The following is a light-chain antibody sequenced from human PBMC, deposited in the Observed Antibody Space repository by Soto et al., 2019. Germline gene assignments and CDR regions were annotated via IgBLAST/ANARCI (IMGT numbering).Light chain of an antibody. Sequence: DIQMTQSPSTLSASVGDGVTITCRASQSINTWLAWYQQKAGKAPKLLIYEASTLQSGVPSRFSGSGSGTEFILTIGSLQPEDFATYYCQHYKSYSRTFGQGTKVDIK. CDR2: EAS. J-gene: IGKJ1*01. V-gene: IGKV1-5*03. CDR1: QSINTW. CDR3: QHYKSYSRT.